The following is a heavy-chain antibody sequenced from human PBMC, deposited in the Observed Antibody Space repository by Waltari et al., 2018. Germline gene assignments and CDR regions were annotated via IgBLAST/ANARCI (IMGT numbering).Heavy chain of an antibody. Sequence: QVQLVESGGGVVQPGGSLRLSCAASGFTFSSYGMHWVRQAPGKGLAWVAFIRYYGSNKYYADSVKGRFTISRDNSKNTLYLQMNSLRAEDTAVYYCAPVSLRDHAGGLGYWGQGTLVTVSS. CDR3: APVSLRDHAGGLGY. CDR2: IRYYGSNK. D-gene: IGHD3-16*01. V-gene: IGHV3-30*02. CDR1: GFTFSSYG. J-gene: IGHJ4*02.